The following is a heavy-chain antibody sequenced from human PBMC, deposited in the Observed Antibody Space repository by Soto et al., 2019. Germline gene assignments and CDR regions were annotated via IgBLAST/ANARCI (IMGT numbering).Heavy chain of an antibody. V-gene: IGHV4-34*01. Sequence: QVQLQQWGAGLLKPSETLSLTCAIYSDSFSGYYWSWIHQSPGKGLEWIGEINHSGSTNYNPSLTSFKSRVTISIDTSTNQFSLRLKSVTAADTAVFYCASRMGSGKYFFDYWGQGTLVTVSS. D-gene: IGHD3-10*01. J-gene: IGHJ4*02. CDR3: ASRMGSGKYFFDY. CDR1: SDSFSGYY. CDR2: INHSGST.